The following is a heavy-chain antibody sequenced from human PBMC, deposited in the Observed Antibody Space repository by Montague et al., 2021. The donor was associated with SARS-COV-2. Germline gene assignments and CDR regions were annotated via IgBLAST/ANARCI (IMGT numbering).Heavy chain of an antibody. Sequence: SETLSLTCTVSGASVRSGNSYWNWIRHPPGKGLEWIGYISYSGSTNYXPSLKSRVTISVDTSKNQLSLKVISATAADTAVYYCARTGYESVGYYYVYPDWGQGTLVTVSS. V-gene: IGHV4-61*01. CDR2: ISYSGST. J-gene: IGHJ1*01. CDR3: ARTGYESVGYYYVYPD. CDR1: GASVRSGNSY. D-gene: IGHD3-22*01.